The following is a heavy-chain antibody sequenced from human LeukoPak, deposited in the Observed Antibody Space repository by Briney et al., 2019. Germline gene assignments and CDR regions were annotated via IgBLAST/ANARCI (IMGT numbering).Heavy chain of an antibody. V-gene: IGHV4-31*03. J-gene: IGHJ6*02. Sequence: SETLSLTCTVSGGSISSGGYYWIWIRQHPGKGLEWIGYIHNSGSTYYNPSLKSRVTISGDTSEIQFSLKLSSVTAADTAVYYCTRGSVDNYGMDVWGQGTTVTVSS. CDR1: GGSISSGGYY. CDR3: TRGSVDNYGMDV. CDR2: IHNSGST.